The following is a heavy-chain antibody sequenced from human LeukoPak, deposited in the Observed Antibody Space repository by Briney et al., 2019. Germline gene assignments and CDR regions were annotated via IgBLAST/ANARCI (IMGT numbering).Heavy chain of an antibody. Sequence: SETLSLTCTVSGGSLSPYYWSWIRQSPGKGLEWIGYISYSGSTNSHPSLKSRVTISVDTSKNQFSLKLSSVTAADTAVYYCARVLKGRAPFDYWGQGTLVTVSS. CDR2: ISYSGST. CDR1: GGSLSPYY. V-gene: IGHV4-59*08. J-gene: IGHJ4*02. CDR3: ARVLKGRAPFDY.